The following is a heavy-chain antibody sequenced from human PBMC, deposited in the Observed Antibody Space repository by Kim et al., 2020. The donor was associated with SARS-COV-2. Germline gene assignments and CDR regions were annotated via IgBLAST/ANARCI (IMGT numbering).Heavy chain of an antibody. CDR1: ELTFNNYW. J-gene: IGHJ6*02. Sequence: GGSLRLSCAASELTFNNYWMRWVRQAPGKGLECVATVNQDGTDKYYVDSVKGRFTISRDNPKNSLFLQMNSLRVDDTAVYYCATLTRGSGVDVWGRGTTVTVSS. D-gene: IGHD1-1*01. CDR2: VNQDGTDK. V-gene: IGHV3-7*03. CDR3: ATLTRGSGVDV.